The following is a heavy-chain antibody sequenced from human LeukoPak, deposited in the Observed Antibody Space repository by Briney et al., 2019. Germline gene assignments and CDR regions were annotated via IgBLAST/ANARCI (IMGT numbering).Heavy chain of an antibody. Sequence: ASVKVSCKASGYTFTSYGISWVRQAPGQGLEWMGWISAYNGNTNYARKFQGRATMTRDTSTSTVYMELSSLRSEDTAVYYCARAGNSGNVNLGNYYYGMDVWGQGTTVTVSS. CDR3: ARAGNSGNVNLGNYYYGMDV. V-gene: IGHV1-18*01. CDR2: ISAYNGNT. D-gene: IGHD5-12*01. J-gene: IGHJ6*02. CDR1: GYTFTSYG.